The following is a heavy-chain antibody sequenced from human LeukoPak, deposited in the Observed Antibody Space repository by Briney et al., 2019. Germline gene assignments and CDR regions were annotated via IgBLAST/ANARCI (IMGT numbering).Heavy chain of an antibody. D-gene: IGHD1-26*01. CDR1: GLTFRSYW. V-gene: IGHV3-74*01. CDR2: INEDGSTT. CDR3: VRDLGGRSGH. Sequence: TGGSLRLSCTASGLTFRSYWMHWVRQIPGKGLMWVSRINEDGSTTNYADSVKGRSTIFRDNAKNTLYLQMNSLRAEDTAVYYCVRDLGGRSGHWGQGTLVTVSS. J-gene: IGHJ4*02.